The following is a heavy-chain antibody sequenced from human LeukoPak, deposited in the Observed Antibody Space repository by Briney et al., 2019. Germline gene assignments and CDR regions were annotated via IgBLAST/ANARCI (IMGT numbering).Heavy chain of an antibody. CDR3: ARGSATYYYYYGMDV. V-gene: IGHV7-4-1*02. D-gene: IGHD6-19*01. CDR1: GYTFTSYA. J-gene: IGHJ6*02. CDR2: INTNTGNP. Sequence: ASVKVSCKASGYTFTSYAKNWVRQAPGQGLEWMGWINTNTGNPTYAQGFTGRFVFSLDTSVSTAYLQISSLKAEDTAVYYCARGSATYYYYYGMDVWGQGTTVTVSS.